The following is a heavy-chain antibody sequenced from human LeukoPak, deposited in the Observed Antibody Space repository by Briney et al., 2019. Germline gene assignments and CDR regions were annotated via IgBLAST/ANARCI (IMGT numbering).Heavy chain of an antibody. J-gene: IGHJ4*02. CDR3: ARGGDYKNDY. CDR1: GFTFSSYW. V-gene: IGHV3-74*01. D-gene: IGHD4-17*01. CDR2: INGAGSSI. Sequence: GGSLRLSCAASGFTFSSYWMHWVRRTPGKGLVWVSRINGAGSSISYADSVKGRVTMSRDNAKNTLYLQMNNLRAEDTAVYYCARGGDYKNDYWGQGTLVTVSS.